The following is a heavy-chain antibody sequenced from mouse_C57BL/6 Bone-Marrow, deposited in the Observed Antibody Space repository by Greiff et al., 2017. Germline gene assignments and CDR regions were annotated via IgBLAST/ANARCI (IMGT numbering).Heavy chain of an antibody. V-gene: IGHV5-6*01. CDR1: GFTFSSYG. CDR2: ISSGGTYS. D-gene: IGHD1-1*01. CDR3: ARHVTTVETPYY. Sequence: EVHLVESGGDLVKPGGSLKLSCAASGFTFSSYGMSWVRQTPDKRLEWVATISSGGTYSYYPDSVNGRFTISRDNAKNTLYLQMSSLKSEDTAMYYCARHVTTVETPYYWGQGTTLTVSS. J-gene: IGHJ2*01.